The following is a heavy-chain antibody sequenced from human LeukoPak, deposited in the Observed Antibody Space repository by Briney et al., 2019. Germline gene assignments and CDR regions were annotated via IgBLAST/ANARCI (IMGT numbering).Heavy chain of an antibody. V-gene: IGHV1-46*01. Sequence: ASVKVSCKASGYTFTSYYMHWVRQAPGQGLEWMGIINPSGGSTSYAQKFQGRVTMTRDTSTSTVYMELSSLRSEDTAAYYCARDSHSRSITMILAFYYFDYWGRGTLVTVSS. CDR1: GYTFTSYY. CDR2: INPSGGST. CDR3: ARDSHSRSITMILAFYYFDY. D-gene: IGHD3-22*01. J-gene: IGHJ4*02.